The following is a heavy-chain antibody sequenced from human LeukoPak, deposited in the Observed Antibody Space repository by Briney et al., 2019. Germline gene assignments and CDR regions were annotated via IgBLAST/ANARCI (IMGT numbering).Heavy chain of an antibody. D-gene: IGHD5-18*01. J-gene: IGHJ4*02. CDR3: AKDRGYSYGSPDY. V-gene: IGHV3-30*02. Sequence: PGGSLRLSCAASGFTFSGSGMHWVRQAPGKGLEWVALIRNDRSNKYTADSWKGRFTISRDNSKNTLYLQMHSLRAEDTAVYYCAKDRGYSYGSPDYWGQGTLVTVSS. CDR1: GFTFSGSG. CDR2: IRNDRSNK.